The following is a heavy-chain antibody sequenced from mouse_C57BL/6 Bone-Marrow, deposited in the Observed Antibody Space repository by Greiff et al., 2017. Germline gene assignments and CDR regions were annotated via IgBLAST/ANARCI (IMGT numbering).Heavy chain of an antibody. CDR3: SSPVITTGVAHYWYCDV. V-gene: IGHV1-75*01. D-gene: IGHD1-1*01. CDR1: GYTFTDYY. CDR2: LFPGSGST. J-gene: IGHJ1*03. Sequence: VHLVESGPELVKPGASVKISCQASGYTFTDYYINWVKQRPGQGLEWIGWLFPGSGSTYYTEKFKGKATLTVDKSSSTAYMLLSSLTSEDSAVYCCSSPVITTGVAHYWYCDVWGTGTTVTVSS.